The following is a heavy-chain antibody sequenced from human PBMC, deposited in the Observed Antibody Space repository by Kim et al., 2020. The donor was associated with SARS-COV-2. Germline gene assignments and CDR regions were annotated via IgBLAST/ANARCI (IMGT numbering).Heavy chain of an antibody. CDR2: IIDSGSSA. J-gene: IGHJ4*02. Sequence: GGSLRLSCAASGFTFSNYGMSWVRQAPGKGLEWVSGIIDSGSSANYIDSVKGRFTISRDNSKNTVYLQMNSLRVEDRAVYYCGKCSGGNCRDGYFDYWGQGTLVSVS. D-gene: IGHD2-15*01. V-gene: IGHV3-23*01. CDR1: GFTFSNYG. CDR3: GKCSGGNCRDGYFDY.